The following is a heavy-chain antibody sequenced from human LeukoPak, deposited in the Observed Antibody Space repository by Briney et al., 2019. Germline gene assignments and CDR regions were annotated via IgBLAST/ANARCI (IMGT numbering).Heavy chain of an antibody. CDR2: MNPNSGNT. CDR1: GYTFTSYY. V-gene: IGHV1-8*02. J-gene: IGHJ4*02. D-gene: IGHD5-12*01. Sequence: ASVKVSCKASGYTFTSYYMHWVRQATGQGLEWMGWMNPNSGNTGYAQKFQGRVTMTRNTSISTAYMELSSLRSEDTAVYYCARSIPSHIVATIETYFDYWGQGTLVTVSS. CDR3: ARSIPSHIVATIETYFDY.